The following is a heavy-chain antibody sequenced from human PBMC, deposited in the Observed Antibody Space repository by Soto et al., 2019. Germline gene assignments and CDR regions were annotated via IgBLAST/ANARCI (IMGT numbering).Heavy chain of an antibody. V-gene: IGHV4-61*01. CDR3: ARDLPGTAVNY. Sequence: QVQLQESGPGLVKPSETLSLTCTVSGGSVSSGSYYWSWIRQPPGKGLEWIGYIYYRGSTNYNPSLKSRVTISVDTSKNQCPLKLSSATAADTAVYYCARDLPGTAVNYWGQGTLVTVSS. D-gene: IGHD3-10*01. CDR1: GGSVSSGSYY. CDR2: IYYRGST. J-gene: IGHJ4*02.